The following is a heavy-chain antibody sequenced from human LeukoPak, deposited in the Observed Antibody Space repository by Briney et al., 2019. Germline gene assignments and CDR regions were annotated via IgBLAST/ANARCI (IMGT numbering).Heavy chain of an antibody. CDR3: ARVQSVAGTWYFDL. J-gene: IGHJ2*01. D-gene: IGHD6-19*01. CDR1: GYTFTSYG. CDR2: ISAYNDNT. V-gene: IGHV1-18*01. Sequence: ASVKVSCKASGYTFTSYGISWVRQAPGQGLEWMGWISAYNDNTNYAQKLQGRVTMTTDTSTSTAYMELRSLRSDDTAVYYCARVQSVAGTWYFDLWGRGTLVTVSS.